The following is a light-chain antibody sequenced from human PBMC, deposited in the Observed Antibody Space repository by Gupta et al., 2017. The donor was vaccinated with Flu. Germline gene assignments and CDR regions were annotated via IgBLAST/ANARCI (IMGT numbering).Light chain of an antibody. V-gene: IGKV4-1*01. CDR3: QQYYTTPYS. Sequence: DIVMTQSPDSLAVSLVERATINCKSSHSVLYSSNNENYLAWYQQKSGQPPKLLLYWASTRESGVPDRFSGSGSGTDFTLTISSLQAEDVAVYYCQQYYTTPYSFGQGTKLEIK. CDR2: WAS. CDR1: HSVLYSSNNENY. J-gene: IGKJ2*03.